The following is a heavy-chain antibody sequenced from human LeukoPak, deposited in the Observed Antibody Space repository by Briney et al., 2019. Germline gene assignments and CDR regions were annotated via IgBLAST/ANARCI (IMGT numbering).Heavy chain of an antibody. J-gene: IGHJ5*02. CDR3: ARHQKKAKKYNWFDP. CDR1: GGSISSYY. CDR2: IYYSGST. Sequence: PSETLSLTCTVSGGSISSYYWSWIRQPPGKGLEWIGYIYYSGSTNYNPSLKSRVTISVDTSKNQFSLKLSSVTAADTAVYYCARHQKKAKKYNWFDPWGQGTLVTVSS. V-gene: IGHV4-59*08.